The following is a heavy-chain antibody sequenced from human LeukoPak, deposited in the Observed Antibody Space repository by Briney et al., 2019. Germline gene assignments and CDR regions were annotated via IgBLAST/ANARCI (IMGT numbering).Heavy chain of an antibody. CDR3: ASEMVRGGLDY. D-gene: IGHD3-10*01. Sequence: SETLSLTCTVSGGSISSSSYYWGWIRQPPGKGLEWIGSIYYSGSTYYNPSLRSRVTISVDTSKNQFSLKLSSVTAADTAVYYCASEMVRGGLDYWGQGTLVTVSS. CDR1: GGSISSSSYY. V-gene: IGHV4-39*01. CDR2: IYYSGST. J-gene: IGHJ4*02.